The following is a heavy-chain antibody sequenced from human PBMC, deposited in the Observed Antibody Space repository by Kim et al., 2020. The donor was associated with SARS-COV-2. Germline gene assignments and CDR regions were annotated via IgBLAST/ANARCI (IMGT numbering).Heavy chain of an antibody. CDR1: GGSISSYY. D-gene: IGHD3-9*01. Sequence: SETLSLTCTVSGGSISSYYWSWIRQPAGKGLEWIGRIYTSGSTNYNPSLKSRVTMSVDTSKNQFPMKLSSVTAADTAVYYCARSKDILTGYYTSYGMDVWGQGTTVTVSS. J-gene: IGHJ6*02. V-gene: IGHV4-4*07. CDR3: ARSKDILTGYYTSYGMDV. CDR2: IYTSGST.